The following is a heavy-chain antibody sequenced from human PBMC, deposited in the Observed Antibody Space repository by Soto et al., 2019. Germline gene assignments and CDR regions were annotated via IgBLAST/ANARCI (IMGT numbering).Heavy chain of an antibody. D-gene: IGHD6-19*01. CDR2: ISCRGGST. CDR3: AKADGEQWLLPHLDK. V-gene: IGHV3-23*01. J-gene: IGHJ4*02. Sequence: GGSLRLSCAASGFNFKKFAMSWVRQSPGEGLEWVSGISCRGGSTSYADSVKGRFSIARDDSTNTLSLQMNNLRVEDTAQYYCAKADGEQWLLPHLDKWGQGTLVTVSS. CDR1: GFNFKKFA.